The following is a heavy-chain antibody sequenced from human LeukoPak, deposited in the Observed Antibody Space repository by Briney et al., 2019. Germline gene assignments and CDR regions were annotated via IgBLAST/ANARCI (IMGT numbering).Heavy chain of an antibody. CDR1: GGTSSSHA. CDR2: IIPIFGTT. CDR3: ARGDSGYDYGFDN. Sequence: SVKVSCKASGGTSSSHAISWVRQAPGQGLEWVGGIIPIFGTTNYAQKFQGRVTITTDESTSTGYMELRSLRSDDTAVYYCARGDSGYDYGFDNWGQGTLVTVSS. V-gene: IGHV1-69*05. D-gene: IGHD5-12*01. J-gene: IGHJ4*02.